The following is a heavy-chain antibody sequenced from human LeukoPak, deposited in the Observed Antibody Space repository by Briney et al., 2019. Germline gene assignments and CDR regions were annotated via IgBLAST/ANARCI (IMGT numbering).Heavy chain of an antibody. D-gene: IGHD2-21*02. CDR2: ISSSSSDI. Sequence: PGGSLRLSCAASGFTFRSYSMHWVRQAPGKGLEWVSSISSSSSDIYYADSVMGRFTTSRDNAENSLYLQMNSLRVEDTAVYYCAREDLVAYCGGDCYSEFDYWGQGTRVTVSS. V-gene: IGHV3-21*01. J-gene: IGHJ4*02. CDR3: AREDLVAYCGGDCYSEFDY. CDR1: GFTFRSYS.